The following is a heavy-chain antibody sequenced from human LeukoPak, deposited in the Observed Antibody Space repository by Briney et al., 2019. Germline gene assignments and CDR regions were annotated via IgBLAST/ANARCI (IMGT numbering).Heavy chain of an antibody. D-gene: IGHD3-22*01. CDR3: ARGPRYYYDSSGYSYFDY. Sequence: PGGSLRLSCAASGFTFSSYGMHWVRQAPGKGLGWVAVIWYDGSNKYYADSVKGRFTISRDNSKNTLYLQMNSLRAEDTAVYYCARGPRYYYDSSGYSYFDYWGQGTLVTVSS. CDR1: GFTFSSYG. CDR2: IWYDGSNK. J-gene: IGHJ4*02. V-gene: IGHV3-33*01.